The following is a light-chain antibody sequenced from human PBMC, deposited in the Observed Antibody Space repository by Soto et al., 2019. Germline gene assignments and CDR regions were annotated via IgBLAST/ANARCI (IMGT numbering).Light chain of an antibody. Sequence: DIQMTQSPSTLSASVVDPVTITCRAIQSIDRWLAWYQQKPGKAPKLVIYDGSTLESGVPSRFSVSGSGTEFTLTITSLQPDDFATYYCQQYSTYSWTFGQGTKVDIK. CDR3: QQYSTYSWT. V-gene: IGKV1-5*01. CDR2: DGS. CDR1: QSIDRW. J-gene: IGKJ1*01.